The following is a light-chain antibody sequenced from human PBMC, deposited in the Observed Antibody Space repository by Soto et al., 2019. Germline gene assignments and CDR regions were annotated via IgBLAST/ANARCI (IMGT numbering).Light chain of an antibody. CDR2: AAS. CDR1: QGISNW. J-gene: IGKJ4*01. CDR3: QQANSFPLT. V-gene: IGKV1-12*01. Sequence: DIQMTQSPSSVSATVRDKVTITCRASQGISNWLTWDQQKPGKAPKLLNYAASSLQSGGTKKISGSGSGTDFTLTVSSLQPEDFATYYCQQANSFPLTFGGGTKVDIK.